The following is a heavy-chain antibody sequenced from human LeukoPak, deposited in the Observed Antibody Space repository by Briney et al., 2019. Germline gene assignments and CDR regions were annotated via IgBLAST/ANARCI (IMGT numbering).Heavy chain of an antibody. V-gene: IGHV4-61*10. CDR2: IYYSGST. CDR1: GGSISSSSYY. CDR3: ARASSGYYYVSFDY. J-gene: IGHJ4*02. D-gene: IGHD3-22*01. Sequence: PSETLSLTCTVSGGSISSSSYYWSWIRQPAGKGLEWIGYIYYSGSTNYNPSLKSRVTISVDTSKNQFSLKLSSVTAADTAVYYCARASSGYYYVSFDYWGQGTLVTVSS.